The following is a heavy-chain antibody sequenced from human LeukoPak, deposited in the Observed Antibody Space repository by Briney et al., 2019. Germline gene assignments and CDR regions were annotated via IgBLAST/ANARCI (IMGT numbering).Heavy chain of an antibody. J-gene: IGHJ4*02. Sequence: SETLSLTCTVSGGSISSYYWSWIRQPPGKGLEWIGYIYYSGSTNYNPSLKSRVTISVDTSKNHFSLKLTFVTAADTAVYYCARESSSSRIDYWGQGTLVTVSS. V-gene: IGHV4-59*08. CDR3: ARESSSSRIDY. D-gene: IGHD6-6*01. CDR1: GGSISSYY. CDR2: IYYSGST.